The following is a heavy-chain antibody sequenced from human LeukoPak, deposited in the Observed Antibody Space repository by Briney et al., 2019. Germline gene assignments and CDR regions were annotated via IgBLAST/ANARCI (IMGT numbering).Heavy chain of an antibody. V-gene: IGHV3-30*18. D-gene: IGHD1-1*01. CDR1: GFTFSNFG. Sequence: PGGSLRLSCAASGFTFSNFGMHCVRQAPGKGLEWVAGISEDGINKYYADSVKGRFTISRDNSNNTLFLQMNSLRAEDTAVYYRAKDRETTASRTFDYWGQGALVTVSS. CDR3: AKDRETTASRTFDY. CDR2: ISEDGINK. J-gene: IGHJ4*02.